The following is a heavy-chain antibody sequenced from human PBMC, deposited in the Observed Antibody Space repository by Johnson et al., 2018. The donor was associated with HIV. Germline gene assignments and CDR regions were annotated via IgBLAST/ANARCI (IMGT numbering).Heavy chain of an antibody. V-gene: IGHV3-30*03. CDR3: ARGGAITMVRGTPWAFDI. J-gene: IGHJ3*02. D-gene: IGHD3-10*01. Sequence: QMLLVESGGGVVQPRRSLRLSCAASGFTFSSYGMHWVRQAPGKGLEWVAVISYDGSNKYYADSVKGRFTISRDNSKNTLYLQMNSLRAEDTAVYYCARGGAITMVRGTPWAFDIWGQGTMVTVSS. CDR1: GFTFSSYG. CDR2: ISYDGSNK.